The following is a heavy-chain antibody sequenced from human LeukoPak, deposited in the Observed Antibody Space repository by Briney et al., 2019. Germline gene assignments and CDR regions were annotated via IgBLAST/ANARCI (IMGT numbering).Heavy chain of an antibody. CDR1: GFTFSNYA. CDR3: AKDHWGAPFDY. V-gene: IGHV3-23*01. Sequence: GGSLRLSCAASGFTFSNYAMSWVRQAPGKGLEWVSAIGGGGDSTYYADSVKGRFTISRDNSKNTLFLQMNSLRAEDTAVYYCAKDHWGAPFDYWGQGTLVTVSS. D-gene: IGHD1-26*01. J-gene: IGHJ4*02. CDR2: IGGGGDST.